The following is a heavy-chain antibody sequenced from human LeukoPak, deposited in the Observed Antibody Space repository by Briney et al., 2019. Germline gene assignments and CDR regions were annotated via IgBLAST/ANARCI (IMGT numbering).Heavy chain of an antibody. D-gene: IGHD4-23*01. Sequence: PGGSLRLSCAASGFTFSSYEMNWVRQAPGKGLEWVSYISSGGSTIYYADSVKGRFTISRDNAKNSLYLQMNTLRAEDTAVYYCVRDLDLGGYSSFEYWGQGTLVTVSS. V-gene: IGHV3-48*03. J-gene: IGHJ4*02. CDR1: GFTFSSYE. CDR3: VRDLDLGGYSSFEY. CDR2: ISSGGSTI.